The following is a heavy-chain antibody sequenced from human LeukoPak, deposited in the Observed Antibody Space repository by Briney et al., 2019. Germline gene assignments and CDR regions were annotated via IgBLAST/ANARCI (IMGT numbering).Heavy chain of an antibody. CDR3: ARSPINYYDSSGNFDY. Sequence: SVKVSCKASGGTFSSYAISWVRQAPGQGLEWMGRIIPILGIANYAQKFQGRVTITADKSTSTAYMELSSLRSEDTAVYYCARSPINYYDSSGNFDYWGQGTLVTVSS. D-gene: IGHD3-22*01. CDR2: IIPILGIA. CDR1: GGTFSSYA. V-gene: IGHV1-69*04. J-gene: IGHJ4*02.